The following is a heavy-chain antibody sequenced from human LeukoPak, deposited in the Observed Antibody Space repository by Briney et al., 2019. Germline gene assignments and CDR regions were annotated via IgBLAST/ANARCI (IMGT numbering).Heavy chain of an antibody. J-gene: IGHJ4*02. CDR3: ATYHDISSGYTFDS. Sequence: PSGTLSLTCAVSGGSINNNKWWNWVRQPPGKGLEWIGEIHPSGSTRYNPSLKSRLSISIVKSNDQVSLKLSSVTAADTAVYYCATYHDISSGYTFDSWGQGTLVTVSS. V-gene: IGHV4-4*02. D-gene: IGHD3-9*01. CDR1: GGSINNNKW. CDR2: IHPSGST.